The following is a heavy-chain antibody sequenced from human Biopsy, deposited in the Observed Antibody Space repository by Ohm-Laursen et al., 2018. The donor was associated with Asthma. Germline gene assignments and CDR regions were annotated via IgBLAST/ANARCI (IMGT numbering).Heavy chain of an antibody. J-gene: IGHJ6*02. CDR3: ARVASYGDLYFGIDV. Sequence: TLSLTCTVGGAYIGSRDHRWSWIRQSPGTGLEWIGSVFWSGTTHYNRSLERRLSISIDTTRNEFSMTLRSVTAADTAVYFCARVASYGDLYFGIDVWGPGTTVSVS. CDR1: GAYIGSRDHR. D-gene: IGHD4-17*01. CDR2: VFWSGTT. V-gene: IGHV4-30-4*01.